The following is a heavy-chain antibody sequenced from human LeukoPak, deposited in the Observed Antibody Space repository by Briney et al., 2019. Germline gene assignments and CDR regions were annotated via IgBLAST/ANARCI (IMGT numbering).Heavy chain of an antibody. CDR1: GFTFSSYA. CDR3: AKGGQGGWYNYGMDV. V-gene: IGHV3-23*01. Sequence: GGSLRLSCAASGFTFSSYAMSWVRQAPGKGLEWVSAISGSGGSTYYADSVKGRFTISRDNSKNTLYLQMNSLRAEDTAVYYCAKGGQGGWYNYGMDVWGQGTTVTVSS. J-gene: IGHJ6*02. CDR2: ISGSGGST. D-gene: IGHD6-19*01.